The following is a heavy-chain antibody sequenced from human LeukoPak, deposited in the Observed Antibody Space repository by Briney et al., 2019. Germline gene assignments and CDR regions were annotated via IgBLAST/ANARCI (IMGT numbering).Heavy chain of an antibody. CDR1: GGXFSGYY. J-gene: IGHJ1*01. Sequence: PSETLSLTCAVYGGXFSGYYCSWIRQPPGKGREWLGEINHSGSTNYNPSLKSRVTISVDTSKNQFSLKLSSVTAADTAVYYCARDRPRYNWNYGGSWYFQHWGQGTLVTVSS. V-gene: IGHV4-34*01. CDR2: INHSGST. D-gene: IGHD1-7*01. CDR3: ARDRPRYNWNYGGSWYFQH.